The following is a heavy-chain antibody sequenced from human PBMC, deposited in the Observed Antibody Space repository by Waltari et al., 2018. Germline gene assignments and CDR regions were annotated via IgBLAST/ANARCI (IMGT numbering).Heavy chain of an antibody. Sequence: WCGWVRQPPGEGLDWIGQVRGDGRTNYNPAFASRVIISLDTSTHHFALEVTSATAAGTALYCCARDRGRGLYLDTWGQGILVTVAP. CDR2: VRGDGRT. J-gene: IGHJ4*02. CDR3: ARDRGRGLYLDT. CDR1: W. V-gene: IGHV4-4*01. D-gene: IGHD2-15*01.